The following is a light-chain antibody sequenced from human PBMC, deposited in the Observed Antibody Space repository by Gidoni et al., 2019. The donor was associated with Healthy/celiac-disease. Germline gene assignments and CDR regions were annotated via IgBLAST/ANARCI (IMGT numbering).Light chain of an antibody. Sequence: QSALTQPASVSGSPGQSIHISCTGTSSDVGGYKYVPWYQKYPGKAPKLMIYEVSNRPSGVSNRFSGSKSGNTASLTISGLQAEDEADYYCSSYTSSSTLVVFGGGTKLTVL. V-gene: IGLV2-14*01. CDR2: EVS. CDR3: SSYTSSSTLVV. CDR1: SSDVGGYKY. J-gene: IGLJ2*01.